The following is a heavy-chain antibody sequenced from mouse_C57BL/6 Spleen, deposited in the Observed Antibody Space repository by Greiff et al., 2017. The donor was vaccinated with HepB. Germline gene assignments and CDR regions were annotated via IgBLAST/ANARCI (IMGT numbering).Heavy chain of an antibody. CDR1: GFSFNTYA. CDR3: VKTGAYYSKKGAMDY. J-gene: IGHJ4*01. Sequence: EVHLVESGGGLVQPKGSLKLSCAASGFSFNTYAMNWVRQAPGKGLEWVARIRSKSNNYATYYADSVKDRFTISRDDSESMLYLQMNNLKTEDTAMYYCVKTGAYYSKKGAMDYWGQGTSVTVSS. D-gene: IGHD2-5*01. V-gene: IGHV10-1*01. CDR2: IRSKSNNYAT.